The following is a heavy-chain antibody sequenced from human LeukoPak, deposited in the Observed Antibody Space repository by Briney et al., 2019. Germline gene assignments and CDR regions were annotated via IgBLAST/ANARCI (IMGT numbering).Heavy chain of an antibody. CDR3: AKAGRGAFGRYSSSWEFDY. D-gene: IGHD6-13*01. V-gene: IGHV3-30*18. J-gene: IGHJ4*02. Sequence: GGSLRLSCAASGFTFSSYAMSWVRQAPGKGLEWVAVISYDGSNKYYADSVKGRFTISRDNSKNTLYLQMNSLRAEDTAVYYCAKAGRGAFGRYSSSWEFDYWGQGTLVTVSS. CDR1: GFTFSSYA. CDR2: ISYDGSNK.